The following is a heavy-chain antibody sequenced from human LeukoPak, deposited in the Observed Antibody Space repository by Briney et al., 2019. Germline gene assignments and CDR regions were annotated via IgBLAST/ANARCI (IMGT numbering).Heavy chain of an antibody. Sequence: GGSLRLSCAASEFTVSSNYMSWVRQASGKGLEWVSAIYSGGYTYYADSVKGRFTISRDNSKNTLYLQMNSLRAEDTAVYYCARVTGDRVFDYWGQGTLVTVSS. J-gene: IGHJ4*02. CDR1: EFTVSSNY. V-gene: IGHV3-53*01. CDR2: IYSGGYT. D-gene: IGHD7-27*01. CDR3: ARVTGDRVFDY.